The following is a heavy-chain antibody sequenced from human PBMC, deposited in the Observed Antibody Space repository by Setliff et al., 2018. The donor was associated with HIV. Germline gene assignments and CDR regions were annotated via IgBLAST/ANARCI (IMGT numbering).Heavy chain of an antibody. J-gene: IGHJ4*02. CDR3: TTDLGGSYHGWNY. D-gene: IGHD1-26*01. V-gene: IGHV3-15*07. CDR2: IKSKTDGGTT. CDR1: GFTFSNAW. Sequence: PGGSLRLSCAASGFTFSNAWMNWVRQAPGKGLEWVGRIKSKTDGGTTDYAAPVKGRFTISRDDSKNTLYLQMNSLKTEDTAAYYCTTDLGGSYHGWNYWGQGTLVTVSS.